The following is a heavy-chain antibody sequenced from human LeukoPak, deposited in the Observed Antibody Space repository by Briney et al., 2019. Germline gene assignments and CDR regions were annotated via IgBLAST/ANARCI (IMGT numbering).Heavy chain of an antibody. CDR2: INPNSGGT. CDR1: GYTFTGYY. D-gene: IGHD6-6*01. V-gene: IGHV1-2*02. J-gene: IGHJ4*02. Sequence: ASVKVSCKASGYTFTGYYIHWVRQAPGQGLEWMGWINPNSGGTNYAQKFQGRVSVTRDTSISTVYMELSRLRYDDTAVYYCARDRLGAARRSVFDYWGQGTLVTVSS. CDR3: ARDRLGAARRSVFDY.